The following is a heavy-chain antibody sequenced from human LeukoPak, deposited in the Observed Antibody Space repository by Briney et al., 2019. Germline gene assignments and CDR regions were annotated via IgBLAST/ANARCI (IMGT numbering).Heavy chain of an antibody. Sequence: QPSETLSLTCTVSGYSISDYYWSWIRQSPGKGLEWIGEVYYSGSTHYNPSLKSRVTISIDTSQNQFSLRLRSVTAADTAVYYCARELDGNGGWFDPWGPGTLVIVSS. V-gene: IGHV4-59*01. CDR2: VYYSGST. CDR3: ARELDGNGGWFDP. CDR1: GYSISDYY. J-gene: IGHJ5*02. D-gene: IGHD3-10*01.